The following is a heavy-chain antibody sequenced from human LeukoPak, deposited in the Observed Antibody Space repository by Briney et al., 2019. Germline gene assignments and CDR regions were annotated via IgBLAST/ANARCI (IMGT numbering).Heavy chain of an antibody. V-gene: IGHV4-39*01. CDR1: GGSISISNY. CDR3: ARLDDSSGYYIDDAFDI. Sequence: SETLSLTCTVSGGSISISNYWGWIRQPPGKGLEWIGIIHYSGSTYYNSSLKSRVTISVDTSKNQFSLKLSSVTAADTAVYYCARLDDSSGYYIDDAFDIWGQGTMVTVSS. CDR2: IHYSGST. J-gene: IGHJ3*02. D-gene: IGHD3-22*01.